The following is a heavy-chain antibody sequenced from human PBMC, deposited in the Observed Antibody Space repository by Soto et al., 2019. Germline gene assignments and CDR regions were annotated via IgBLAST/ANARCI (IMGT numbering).Heavy chain of an antibody. CDR2: ITGGSGFT. D-gene: IGHD1-26*01. V-gene: IGHV3-23*01. J-gene: IGHJ4*02. Sequence: PXGFLSLSCAASGFTFRTFAMNWVRQAPGKGLEWVSGITGGSGFTFYADSVKGRFTISRDDSENTLFLQMSSLRAEDTAKYYCATSGPTNYFDLWGQGTLVTVSS. CDR1: GFTFRTFA. CDR3: ATSGPTNYFDL.